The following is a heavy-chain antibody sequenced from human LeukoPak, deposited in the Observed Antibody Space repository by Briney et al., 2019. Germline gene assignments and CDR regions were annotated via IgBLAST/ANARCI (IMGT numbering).Heavy chain of an antibody. CDR2: IYYSGST. D-gene: IGHD3-22*01. CDR1: GDSISSSSYY. Sequence: SETLSLTCTVSGDSISSSSYYWVWLRQPPGKGLEGIATIYYSGSTYYNPSLKSRFTISVDTSKNQFSLKLSSVTAADTAMYYCARYWGPYDNSGAYFDYWGQGTLVSVSS. V-gene: IGHV4-39*01. J-gene: IGHJ4*02. CDR3: ARYWGPYDNSGAYFDY.